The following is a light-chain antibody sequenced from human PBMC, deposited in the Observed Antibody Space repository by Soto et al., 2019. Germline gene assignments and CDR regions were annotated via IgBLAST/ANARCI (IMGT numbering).Light chain of an antibody. CDR1: SKDVGGYNY. J-gene: IGLJ1*01. Sequence: QSVLTQPASVSGSPGESITISCTGTSKDVGGYNYVSWYQQHPGKAPKLMIYDVSNRPSGVSSRFSGSKSGNTASLTISGLQAEDEADYYCSSYTSSSRVFGTGTKVTVL. V-gene: IGLV2-14*01. CDR3: SSYTSSSRV. CDR2: DVS.